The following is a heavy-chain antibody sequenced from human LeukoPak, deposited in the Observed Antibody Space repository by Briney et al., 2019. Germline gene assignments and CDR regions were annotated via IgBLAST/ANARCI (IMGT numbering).Heavy chain of an antibody. D-gene: IGHD3-3*01. CDR2: IYHSGST. J-gene: IGHJ3*02. CDR3: AMREGRITIFGVVIIGAFDI. CDR1: GYSISSGYY. V-gene: IGHV4-38-2*01. Sequence: PSETLSLTCAVSGYSISSGYYWGWIRQPPGKGLEWIGSIYHSGSTYYNPSLKSRVTISVDTSKNQFSLKLSSVTAADTAVYYCAMREGRITIFGVVIIGAFDIWGQGTMVTVSS.